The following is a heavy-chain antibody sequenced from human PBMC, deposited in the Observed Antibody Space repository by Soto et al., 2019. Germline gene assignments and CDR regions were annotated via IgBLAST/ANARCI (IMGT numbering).Heavy chain of an antibody. CDR3: AKDAGNEESLFDY. J-gene: IGHJ4*02. CDR2: VNNDGRNT. CDR1: GFTFSDFG. Sequence: EVQLVESGGGLVQPGRSLRLSCAASGFTFSDFGMSWVRQIPGKGLEWVSTVNNDGRNTHYADSVEGRFTISRDNSKNTLYLQMGSLRAEDTAIYYCAKDAGNEESLFDYWGQGTLVTVSS. V-gene: IGHV3-23*04.